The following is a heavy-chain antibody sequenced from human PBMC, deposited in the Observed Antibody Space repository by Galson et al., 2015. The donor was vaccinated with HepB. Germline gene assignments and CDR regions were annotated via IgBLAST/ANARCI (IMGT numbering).Heavy chain of an antibody. CDR3: ARDLYDILTGSRSYYFDY. J-gene: IGHJ4*02. V-gene: IGHV3-7*03. CDR1: GFTFSSYW. D-gene: IGHD3-9*01. Sequence: SLRLSCAASGFTFSSYWMSWVRQAPGKGLEWVANIKQDGSEKYYVDSVKGRFTISRDNAKNSLYLQMNSLRAEDTAVYYCARDLYDILTGSRSYYFDYWGQGTLVTVSS. CDR2: IKQDGSEK.